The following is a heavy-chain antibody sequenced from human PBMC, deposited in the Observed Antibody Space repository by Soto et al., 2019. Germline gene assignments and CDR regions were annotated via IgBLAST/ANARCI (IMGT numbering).Heavy chain of an antibody. J-gene: IGHJ5*02. Sequence: SETLSLTCTVSGGSISSYYCSWVRQPPGKGLEWIGYIYHSGSTYYNPSLKSRVTISVDRSKNQFSLKLSSVTAADTAVYYCAREGSSPGGWFDPWGQGTLVTVSS. CDR2: IYHSGST. V-gene: IGHV4-59*12. CDR3: AREGSSPGGWFDP. D-gene: IGHD2-2*01. CDR1: GGSISSYY.